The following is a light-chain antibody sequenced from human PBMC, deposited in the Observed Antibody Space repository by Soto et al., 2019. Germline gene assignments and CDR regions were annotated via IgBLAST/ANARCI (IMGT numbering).Light chain of an antibody. CDR2: VNS. Sequence: QSVLTQPPSVSGAPGQRVTISCTGSSSNIGAGYNVHWYQQLPGTAPKLLIYVNSNRPSGVPDRFSGSKSGTSASLAITGLQAEDEADYYCQSYDSSLSGVVFGGGTKVT. J-gene: IGLJ2*01. V-gene: IGLV1-40*01. CDR3: QSYDSSLSGVV. CDR1: SSNIGAGYN.